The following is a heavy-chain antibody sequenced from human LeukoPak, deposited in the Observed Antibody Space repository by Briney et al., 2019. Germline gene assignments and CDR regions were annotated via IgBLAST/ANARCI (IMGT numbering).Heavy chain of an antibody. V-gene: IGHV3-48*01. CDR2: ISSTGGTI. D-gene: IGHD2-15*01. Sequence: PGGSLRLSCAASGFTFRNYLMNWVRQAPGEGLEWVSFISSTGGTIYYADSVKGRFTVSRDNGKNSLLLQMNSLSAEDTALYYCARGYSRAAFDIWGQGTVVAVSS. CDR3: ARGYSRAAFDI. CDR1: GFTFRNYL. J-gene: IGHJ3*02.